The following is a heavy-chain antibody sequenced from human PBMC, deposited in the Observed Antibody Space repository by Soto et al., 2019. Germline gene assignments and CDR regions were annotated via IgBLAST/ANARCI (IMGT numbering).Heavy chain of an antibody. CDR2: IYTSGNT. J-gene: IGHJ4*02. V-gene: IGHV4-59*13. CDR1: GASISDYS. Sequence: QVQLQESGPGLVKPSETLSLTCNVSGASISDYSWSWIRQPPGKGLEWIGYIYTSGNTNYNPSLKRRVTISVDTSKNQFSLKLRSVTAADTAVYYCASHVGSGYSDYWGQGTLVPVSS. CDR3: ASHVGSGYSDY. D-gene: IGHD1-26*01.